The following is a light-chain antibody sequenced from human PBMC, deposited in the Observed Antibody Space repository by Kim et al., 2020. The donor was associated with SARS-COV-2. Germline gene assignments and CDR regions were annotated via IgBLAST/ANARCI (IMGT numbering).Light chain of an antibody. CDR3: AAWDDSLNGLV. CDR2: YNN. J-gene: IGLJ2*01. CDR1: RSNIGRNT. V-gene: IGLV1-44*01. Sequence: GQRVNISCSGSRSNIGRNTLNWYKRFPGTAPKLLIYYNNQRPSGVPDRFSGSKSGTSASLAISGLQSDDDSDYYCAAWDDSLNGLVFGGGTQLTVL.